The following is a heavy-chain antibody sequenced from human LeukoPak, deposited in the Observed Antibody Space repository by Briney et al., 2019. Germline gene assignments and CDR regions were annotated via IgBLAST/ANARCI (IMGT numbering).Heavy chain of an antibody. D-gene: IGHD6-13*01. J-gene: IGHJ4*02. CDR1: GFPFHDYG. V-gene: IGHV3-9*01. CDR2: ISWNSGNI. CDR3: AADSSSWYPVDFDY. Sequence: PGRSQRLSCAASGFPFHDYGMHWVRQVPGKGLEWVSGISWNSGNINYAASVKGRFSISRDNAKNSLYLQMNSLRAEDSALYYCAADSSSWYPVDFDYWGQGTLVTVSS.